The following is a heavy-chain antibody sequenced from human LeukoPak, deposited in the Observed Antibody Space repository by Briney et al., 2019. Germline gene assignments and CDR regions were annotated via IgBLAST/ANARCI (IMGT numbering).Heavy chain of an antibody. D-gene: IGHD3-10*01. Sequence: GGSLRLSCAASGFTFSSYSMNWVRQAPGKGLEWVSYIRSSSRTIYYADSVKGRFTISRDNAKNSLFLQMNSLRAEDTAVYYCARDGSGRVPEMSTPDYWGQGTLVTVSS. CDR1: GFTFSSYS. J-gene: IGHJ4*02. CDR3: ARDGSGRVPEMSTPDY. V-gene: IGHV3-48*01. CDR2: IRSSSRTI.